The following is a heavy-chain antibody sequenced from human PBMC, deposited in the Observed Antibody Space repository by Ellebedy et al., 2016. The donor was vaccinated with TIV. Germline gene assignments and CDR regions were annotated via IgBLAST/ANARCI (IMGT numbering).Heavy chain of an antibody. J-gene: IGHJ5*02. CDR1: GFSFRSYW. D-gene: IGHD2-21*02. CDR2: IYQDGSDQ. CDR3: ARRGRYGDYAVQVNSWFDT. V-gene: IGHV3-7*01. Sequence: GGSLRLSCAASGFSFRSYWMSWVRQAPGKGLAWVANIYQDGSDQYYADSVKGRFTISRDNANKSLFLQMNSLRVDDTAVYYCARRGRYGDYAVQVNSWFDTWGQGTLVSVSS.